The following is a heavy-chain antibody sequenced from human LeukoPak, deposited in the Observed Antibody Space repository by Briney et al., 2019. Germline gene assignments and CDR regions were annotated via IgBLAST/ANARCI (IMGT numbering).Heavy chain of an antibody. CDR1: GYTFTSYD. D-gene: IGHD3-10*01. CDR2: MNPNSGNT. J-gene: IGHJ4*02. CDR3: ARGTRYYGSGSYGVVDY. Sequence: ASVKVSCKASGYTFTSYDINWVRQATGQGLEWMGWMNPNSGNTGYAQKFQGRVTMTRNTSISTAYMELSSLRSEDTAVYYCARGTRYYGSGSYGVVDYWGQGTLVTVSS. V-gene: IGHV1-8*01.